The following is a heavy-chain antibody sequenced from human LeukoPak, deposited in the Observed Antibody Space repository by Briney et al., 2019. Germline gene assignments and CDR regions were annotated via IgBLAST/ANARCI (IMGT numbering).Heavy chain of an antibody. CDR2: MNPNSGNT. V-gene: IGHV1-8*03. J-gene: IGHJ4*02. D-gene: IGHD4-23*01. CDR1: GYTFTSYD. Sequence: ASVTVSCKASGYTFTSYDINWVRQAPGQGLEWMGWMNPNSGNTGYAQKFQGRVTITRNTSISTAYMELSSLRSEDTAVYYCARVGTTVVTADYWGQGTLVTVSS. CDR3: ARVGTTVVTADY.